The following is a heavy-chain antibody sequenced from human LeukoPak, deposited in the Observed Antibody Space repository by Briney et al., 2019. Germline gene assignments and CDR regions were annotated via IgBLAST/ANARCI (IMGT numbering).Heavy chain of an antibody. CDR3: ARGPYSYDSSTALDS. V-gene: IGHV4-39*01. J-gene: IGHJ3*02. CDR2: IYYSGST. D-gene: IGHD3-22*01. CDR1: GGFISSCIYY. Sequence: PSETVSLTCTVSGGFISSCIYYGGWTREPPGEGLEWIGSIYYSGSTYYNPSRKSRMTISVDTSKDQFSLKMGSVDAADKAVCLCARGPYSYDSSTALDSSGQRTIVTASS.